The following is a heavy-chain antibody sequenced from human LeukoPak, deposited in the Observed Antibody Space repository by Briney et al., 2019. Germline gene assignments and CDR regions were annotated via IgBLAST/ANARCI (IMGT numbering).Heavy chain of an antibody. V-gene: IGHV3-30*02. Sequence: GGSLRLSCTASGFTFSSYDMHWVRQAPGKGLEWVAFIRSDTNIKYYADSVKGRFTISRDNSKNTLYLQMNSLRAEDTAVYYCARDFDSSGYSVYWGQGTLVTVSS. CDR1: GFTFSSYD. D-gene: IGHD3-22*01. J-gene: IGHJ4*02. CDR2: IRSDTNIK. CDR3: ARDFDSSGYSVY.